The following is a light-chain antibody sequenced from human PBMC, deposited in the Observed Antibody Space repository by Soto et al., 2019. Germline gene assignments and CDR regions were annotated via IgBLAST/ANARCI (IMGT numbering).Light chain of an antibody. CDR2: AAS. J-gene: IGKJ4*01. CDR3: QQSYSTPLT. V-gene: IGKV1-39*01. CDR1: QSISSH. Sequence: DIQVTQSPSSLSASVGDRVTITCRTSQSISSHLNWYQQKPGKAPKVLIYAASNLQSGVPSRFSGSGSGTDFTLTISSPQPEDFATYYCQQSYSTPLTFGGGTKVEIK.